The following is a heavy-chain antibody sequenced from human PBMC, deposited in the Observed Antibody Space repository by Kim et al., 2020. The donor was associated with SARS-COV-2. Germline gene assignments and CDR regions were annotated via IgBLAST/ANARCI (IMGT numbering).Heavy chain of an antibody. CDR1: GFTFSGAW. CDR3: ARAYGDYADYYFDY. Sequence: GGSLRLSCAASGFTFSGAWMSWVRQAPGKGLEWVAVISYDGSNKYYVDSVKGRFTISRDNSKNTLYLQMNSLRAEDTAVYYCARAYGDYADYYFDYWGQGTLVTVSS. CDR2: ISYDGSNK. D-gene: IGHD4-17*01. V-gene: IGHV3-30*03. J-gene: IGHJ4*02.